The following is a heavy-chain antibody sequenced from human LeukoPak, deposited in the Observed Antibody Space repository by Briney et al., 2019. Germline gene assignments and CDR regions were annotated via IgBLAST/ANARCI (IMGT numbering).Heavy chain of an antibody. CDR1: GGSISSYY. CDR3: ASGGYCSGGSCYLDAFDI. J-gene: IGHJ3*02. V-gene: IGHV4-59*01. CDR2: IYYSGST. Sequence: SETLSLTCTVSGGSISSYYWSWIRQPPGKGLEWIGYIYYSGSTNYNPSLKGRVTISVDTSKNQFSLKLSSVTAADTAVYYCASGGYCSGGSCYLDAFDIWGQGTMVTVSS. D-gene: IGHD2-15*01.